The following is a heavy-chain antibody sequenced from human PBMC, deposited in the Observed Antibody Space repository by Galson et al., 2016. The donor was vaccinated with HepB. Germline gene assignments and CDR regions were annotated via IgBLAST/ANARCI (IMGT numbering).Heavy chain of an antibody. J-gene: IGHJ4*02. D-gene: IGHD6-13*01. V-gene: IGHV3-23*01. CDR3: ARGGPFSTSWYLDF. CDR2: ISGSGGGNNA. CDR1: GFTFNNYG. Sequence: SLRLSCAASGFTFNNYGMSWVRQAPGKGLEWVSSISGSGGGNNAYYADSGKGRFTISRDNSNNTLYLQMDSLRAEDTAVYYCARGGPFSTSWYLDFWGQGTLLTVSS.